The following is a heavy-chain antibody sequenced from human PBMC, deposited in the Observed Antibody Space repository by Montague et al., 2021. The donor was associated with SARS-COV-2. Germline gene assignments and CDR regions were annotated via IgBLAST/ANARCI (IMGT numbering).Heavy chain of an antibody. J-gene: IGHJ4*02. D-gene: IGHD6-19*01. Sequence: TLSLTCTVSGGSIGSGYFHWSWIRQPAGKGLEWIGLIYPGGNTNYNPSLKSRVTISVDTSKEQFSLKLSSVTAADTAVYYCARETYTSGWFQQFDYWGQGTLVTVSS. V-gene: IGHV4-61*02. CDR2: IYPGGNT. CDR3: ARETYTSGWFQQFDY. CDR1: GGSIGSGYFH.